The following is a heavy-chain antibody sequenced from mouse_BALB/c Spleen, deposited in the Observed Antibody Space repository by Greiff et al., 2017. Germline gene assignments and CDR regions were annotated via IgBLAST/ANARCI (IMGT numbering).Heavy chain of an antibody. Sequence: EVQGVESGGGLVQPGGSLRLSCATSGFTFTDYYMSWVRQPPGKALEWLGFIRNKANGYTTEYSASVKGRFTISRDNSQSILYLQMNTLRAEDSATYYCARDMGDGYYKFAYWGQGTLVTVSA. CDR2: IRNKANGYTT. CDR3: ARDMGDGYYKFAY. D-gene: IGHD2-3*01. CDR1: GFTFTDYY. J-gene: IGHJ3*01. V-gene: IGHV7-3*02.